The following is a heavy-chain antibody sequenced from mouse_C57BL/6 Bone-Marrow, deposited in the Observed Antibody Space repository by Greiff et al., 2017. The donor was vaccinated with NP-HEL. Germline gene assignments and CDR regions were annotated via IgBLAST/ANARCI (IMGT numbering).Heavy chain of an antibody. CDR1: GYTFTSYG. D-gene: IGHD1-1*01. CDR2: IYPRSGNT. V-gene: IGHV1-81*01. CDR3: AREGAYYDGSRGFAY. J-gene: IGHJ3*01. Sequence: VKLMESGAELARPGASVKLSCKASGYTFTSYGISWVKQRTGQGLEWIGEIYPRSGNTYYNEKFKGKATLTADKSSSTAYMELRSLTSEDSAVYFCAREGAYYDGSRGFAYWGQGTLVTVSA.